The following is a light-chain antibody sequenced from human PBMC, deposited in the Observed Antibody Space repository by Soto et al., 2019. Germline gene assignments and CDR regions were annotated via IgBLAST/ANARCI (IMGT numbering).Light chain of an antibody. CDR3: QQSYSTPRIT. CDR2: DAS. CDR1: QSVSSY. J-gene: IGKJ4*01. V-gene: IGKV3-11*01. Sequence: ELVLTQSPATLSLSPGDSATLSCRASQSVSSYLAWYQQKPGQAPRLLIYDASNRATGIPATFSGSGSGTDFTPTISSLQPEDFATYYCQQSYSTPRITCGGGTKVDIK.